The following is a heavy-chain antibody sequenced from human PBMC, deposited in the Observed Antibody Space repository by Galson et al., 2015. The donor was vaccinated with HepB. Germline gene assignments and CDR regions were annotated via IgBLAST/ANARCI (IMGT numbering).Heavy chain of an antibody. CDR2: TYYRSKWYN. J-gene: IGHJ5*02. Sequence: CAISGDSVSSDSAAWNWIRRSPSRGLEWLGRTYYRSKWYNDYAVSVKSRITINPDTSKNQFSLQLNSVTPEDTAVYYCARGNPPVDYGDYDWFDPWGQGTLVTVSS. D-gene: IGHD4-17*01. V-gene: IGHV6-1*01. CDR3: ARGNPPVDYGDYDWFDP. CDR1: GDSVSSDSAA.